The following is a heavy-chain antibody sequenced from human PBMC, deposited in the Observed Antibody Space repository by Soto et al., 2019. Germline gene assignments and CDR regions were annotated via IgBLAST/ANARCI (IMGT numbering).Heavy chain of an antibody. CDR1: GFTFSSYA. D-gene: IGHD3-10*01. Sequence: PGGSLGLSCAASGFTFSSYAMSWVRQAPGKGLEWVSAISGSGGSTYYADSVKGRFTISRDNSKNTLYLQMNSLRAEDTAVYYCAKELLWFGELFTPDYYYRMDVWGQGTTVTVSS. CDR2: ISGSGGST. V-gene: IGHV3-23*01. CDR3: AKELLWFGELFTPDYYYRMDV. J-gene: IGHJ6*02.